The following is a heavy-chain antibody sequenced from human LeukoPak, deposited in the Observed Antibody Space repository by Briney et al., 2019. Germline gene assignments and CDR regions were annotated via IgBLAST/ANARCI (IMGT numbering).Heavy chain of an antibody. V-gene: IGHV4-59*01. D-gene: IGHD3-10*02. CDR3: ATDVRGLVPYYFDF. CDR2: IYYSGST. J-gene: IGHJ4*02. Sequence: PSETLSLTCAVSGGSISSYYWNWIRQPPGKGVEWIGYIYYSGSTNYNPSLKSRVTISIDTSKNQLSLQLTSVTAADTAVYYCATDVRGLVPYYFDFWGQGTLVTVSS. CDR1: GGSISSYY.